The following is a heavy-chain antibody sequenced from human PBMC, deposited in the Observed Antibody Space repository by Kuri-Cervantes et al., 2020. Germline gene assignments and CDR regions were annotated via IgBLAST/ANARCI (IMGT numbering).Heavy chain of an antibody. D-gene: IGHD6-13*01. CDR2: FDPEDGET. CDR3: AKVGSSSWHTYYFDY. J-gene: IGHJ4*02. Sequence: ASVKVSCKVSGYTLTELSMHWVRQAPGKGLEWMGGFDPEDGETIYAQKFQGRVTMTEDTSTDTAYMELSSLRAEDTAVYYCAKVGSSSWHTYYFDYWGQGTLVTVSS. V-gene: IGHV1-24*01. CDR1: GYTLTELS.